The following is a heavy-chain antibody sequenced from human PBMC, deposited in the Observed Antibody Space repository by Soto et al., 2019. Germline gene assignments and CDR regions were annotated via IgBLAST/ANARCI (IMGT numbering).Heavy chain of an antibody. CDR2: INAGNGNT. CDR1: GYTFTSYA. J-gene: IGHJ3*02. D-gene: IGHD2-2*01. Sequence: QVQLVQSGAEVKKPGASVKVSCKASGYTFTSYAMHWVRQAPGQRLEWMGWINAGNGNTKYSQKFQGRVTITRDTSARTAYMELSSLRSEDTAVYYCARGTCSSTSCLGAFDIWGQGTMVTVSS. CDR3: ARGTCSSTSCLGAFDI. V-gene: IGHV1-3*01.